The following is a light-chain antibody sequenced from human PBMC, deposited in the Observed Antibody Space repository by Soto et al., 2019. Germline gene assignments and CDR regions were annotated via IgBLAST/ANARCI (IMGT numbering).Light chain of an antibody. CDR3: QQYNNYFWA. J-gene: IGKJ1*01. V-gene: IGKV1-5*03. Sequence: DIQITQSPSTLSASVGDRVTITCRASQSVSSWLAWYQQKPGKAPKLLIYKASNLESGVPSRFSGSGSGTEFTLTISSLQPDDLATYYCQQYNNYFWAFGQGTKVAIK. CDR2: KAS. CDR1: QSVSSW.